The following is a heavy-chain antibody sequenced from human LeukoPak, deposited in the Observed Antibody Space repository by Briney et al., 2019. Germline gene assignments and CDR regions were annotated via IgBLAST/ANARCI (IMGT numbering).Heavy chain of an antibody. CDR1: GYSLSSGYY. CDR2: IYHSGST. D-gene: IGHD2-2*01. CDR3: ARDPDIVVVPPAG. Sequence: SETLSLTCTVSGYSLSSGYYWGWIRQPPGKGLEWIGSIYHSGSTYYNPSLKSRVTISVDTPKNQFSLKLSSVTAADTAVYYCARDPDIVVVPPAGWRQGTLVTVPS. V-gene: IGHV4-38-2*02. J-gene: IGHJ1*01.